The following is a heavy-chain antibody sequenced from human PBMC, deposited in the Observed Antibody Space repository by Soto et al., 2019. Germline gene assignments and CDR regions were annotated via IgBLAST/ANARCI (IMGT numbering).Heavy chain of an antibody. CDR3: TTDWNPVLYMVRGVIGDAFDI. D-gene: IGHD3-10*01. Sequence: GGSLRLSCAASGFTFSKAWMSWVRQAPGKGLEWVGRIKSKPDGGTTDYAAPVKGRFTISRDYSKNTLSLQMNSLKTEDTAVYYCTTDWNPVLYMVRGVIGDAFDIWGQGTMVTVSS. J-gene: IGHJ3*02. V-gene: IGHV3-15*01. CDR1: GFTFSKAW. CDR2: IKSKPDGGTT.